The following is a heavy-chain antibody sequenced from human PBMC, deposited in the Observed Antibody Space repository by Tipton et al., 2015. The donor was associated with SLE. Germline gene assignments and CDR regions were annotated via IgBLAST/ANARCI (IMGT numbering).Heavy chain of an antibody. Sequence: TLSLTCTVSGGSITQYYWSWIRQPPGKGLEWIGYIYFSGSTNYNPSLKGRVTISVDTSKNQFSLKLSSVTAADTAIYYCASDTGNRWGPYYFDHWGQGTLVTVSS. CDR3: ASDTGNRWGPYYFDH. CDR2: IYFSGST. CDR1: GGSITQYY. V-gene: IGHV4-59*08. D-gene: IGHD5-18*01. J-gene: IGHJ4*02.